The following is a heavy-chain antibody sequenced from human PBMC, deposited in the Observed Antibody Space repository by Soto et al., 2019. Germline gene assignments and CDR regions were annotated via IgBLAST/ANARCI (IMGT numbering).Heavy chain of an antibody. CDR1: GDFISNTTYY. Sequence: SETLSLTCSVSGDFISNTTYYWAWDRQAPGEGLEWVGSIYFSGRGTSHYNPSLKSRVTISVDTSKNQFSINLTSVTAADTAVYYCGRSRDSCGTSGYYPFDYWGQGTLVTVSS. CDR2: IYFSGRGTS. V-gene: IGHV4-39*01. J-gene: IGHJ4*02. CDR3: GRSRDSCGTSGYYPFDY. D-gene: IGHD3-22*01.